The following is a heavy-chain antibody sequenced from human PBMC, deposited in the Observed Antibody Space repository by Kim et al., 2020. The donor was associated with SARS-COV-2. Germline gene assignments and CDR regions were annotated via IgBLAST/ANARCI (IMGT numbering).Heavy chain of an antibody. CDR2: ISAYDGNK. V-gene: IGHV1-18*04. CDR3: ARETGRVIAGPGVDY. D-gene: IGHD6-13*01. CDR1: GYTFTSHG. J-gene: IGHJ4*02. Sequence: ASVKVSCKTSGYTFTSHGFGWVRQAPGQGLEWMGWISAYDGNKKYAQKFQDRVTMTTDTSASTAYMELRSLRFDDTATYYCARETGRVIAGPGVDYWGQGTLVTVPS.